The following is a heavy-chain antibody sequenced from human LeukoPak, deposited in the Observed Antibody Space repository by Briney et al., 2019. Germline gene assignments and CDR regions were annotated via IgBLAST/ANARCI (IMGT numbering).Heavy chain of an antibody. V-gene: IGHV3-43D*03. CDR1: GFTFNDYA. CDR3: AKGPGAAVGKRYIQH. J-gene: IGHJ1*01. Sequence: PGGSLRLSCAASGFTFNDYAMHWVRQAPGKGLEWVSLISWDSGNTYYADSVKGRFTISRDNSKNSPSLQMNSLRAEDTALYYCAKGPGAAVGKRYIQHWGQGTLVTVSS. CDR2: ISWDSGNT. D-gene: IGHD6-13*01.